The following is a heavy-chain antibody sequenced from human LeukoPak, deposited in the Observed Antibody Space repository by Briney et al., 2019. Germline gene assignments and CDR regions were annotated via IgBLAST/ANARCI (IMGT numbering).Heavy chain of an antibody. CDR2: INSSGGTT. CDR3: ARARYYDSSGYSYYYYYGMDV. V-gene: IGHV1-46*01. CDR1: GYTFTGYY. D-gene: IGHD3-22*01. Sequence: ASVKVSCKASGYTFTGYYMHWVRQAPGQGLEWMGIINSSGGTTSYAQKFQGRVTITADKSTSTAYMELSSLRSEDTAVYYCARARYYDSSGYSYYYYYGMDVWGQGTTVTVSS. J-gene: IGHJ6*02.